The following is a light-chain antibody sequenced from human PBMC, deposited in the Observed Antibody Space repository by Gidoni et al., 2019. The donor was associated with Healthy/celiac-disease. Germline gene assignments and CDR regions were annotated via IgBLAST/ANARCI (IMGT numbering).Light chain of an antibody. CDR3: QQYDNPL. CDR2: DAS. Sequence: IQLTQSPSSLSASVGDSVTITCKASQDISNDLNWYQQKPGKAPKLLIYDASNRETGVTSRGSGSGSGTDFTFTSRRLQHEDIEKYYCQQYDNPLFGPGTKVDIK. CDR1: QDISND. J-gene: IGKJ3*01. V-gene: IGKV1-33*01.